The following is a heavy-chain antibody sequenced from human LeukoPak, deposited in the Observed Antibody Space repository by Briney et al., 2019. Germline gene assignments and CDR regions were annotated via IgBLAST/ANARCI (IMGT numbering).Heavy chain of an antibody. CDR2: INHSGST. J-gene: IGHJ4*02. Sequence: PSETLSLTCAVYGGSFSGYYWSWIRQSPGKGLEWIGEINHSGSTNYNPSLKSRVTISVDTSKNQFSLKLSSVTAADTAVYYCARVRARTPEIGSGPSEFDYWGQGTLVTVSS. CDR1: GGSFSGYY. CDR3: ARVRARTPEIGSGPSEFDY. D-gene: IGHD2-15*01. V-gene: IGHV4-34*01.